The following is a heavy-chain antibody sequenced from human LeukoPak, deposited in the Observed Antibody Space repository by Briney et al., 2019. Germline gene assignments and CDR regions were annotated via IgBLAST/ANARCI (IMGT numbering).Heavy chain of an antibody. J-gene: IGHJ4*02. D-gene: IGHD6-13*01. Sequence: PSETLSLTCAVYGVSFSGYYWSWIRQPPGKGLEWTGEINHSGSTNYNPSLKSRVTISVDTSKNQFSLKLSSVTAADTAVYYCARGLSSWNYWGQGTLVTVSS. V-gene: IGHV4-34*01. CDR1: GVSFSGYY. CDR3: ARGLSSWNY. CDR2: INHSGST.